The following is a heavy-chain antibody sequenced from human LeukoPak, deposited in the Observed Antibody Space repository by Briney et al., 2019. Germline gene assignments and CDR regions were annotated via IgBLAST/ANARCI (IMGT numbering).Heavy chain of an antibody. J-gene: IGHJ4*02. D-gene: IGHD3-3*01. V-gene: IGHV3-21*01. CDR2: ISSSSSYI. CDR1: GFTFSSYS. Sequence: PGGSLRLSCAASGFTFSSYSMNWVRQAPGKGLEWVSSISSSSSYIYYADSVKGRFTISRDNAKNSLYLQMNSLRAEDTAVYYCARAGVTIFGVVIDYWGQGTLVTVSS. CDR3: ARAGVTIFGVVIDY.